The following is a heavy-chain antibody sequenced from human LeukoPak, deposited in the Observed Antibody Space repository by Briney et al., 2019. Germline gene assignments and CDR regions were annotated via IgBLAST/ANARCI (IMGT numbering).Heavy chain of an antibody. V-gene: IGHV3-7*01. J-gene: IGHJ4*02. D-gene: IGHD6-6*01. Sequence: GGSLRLSCAASGFTFSSYWMSWVRQAPGKGLEWVANIKQDGSEKYYVDSVKGRFTISRDNAKNSLYLQMNSLRAEDTAVYYCARDVVGDHSSSFLDYWGQGNLVTVSS. CDR1: GFTFSSYW. CDR2: IKQDGSEK. CDR3: ARDVVGDHSSSFLDY.